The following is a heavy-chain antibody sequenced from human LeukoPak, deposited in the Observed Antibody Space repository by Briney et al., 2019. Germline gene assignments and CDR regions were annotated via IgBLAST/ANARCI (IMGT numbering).Heavy chain of an antibody. Sequence: PGGSLRLSCAASGFTFSSYGMHWVRQAPGKGLEWVAVISYDGSNKYYADSVKGRFTISRDNSKNTLYLQMNSLRAEDTAVYYCAKDVGHSSSWYGGDPGYYFDYWGQGTLVTVSS. CDR3: AKDVGHSSSWYGGDPGYYFDY. D-gene: IGHD6-13*01. CDR2: ISYDGSNK. V-gene: IGHV3-30*18. CDR1: GFTFSSYG. J-gene: IGHJ4*02.